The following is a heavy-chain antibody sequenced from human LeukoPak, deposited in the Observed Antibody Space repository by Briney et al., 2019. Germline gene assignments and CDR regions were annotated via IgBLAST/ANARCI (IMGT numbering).Heavy chain of an antibody. D-gene: IGHD3-10*01. Sequence: PSETLSLTCAVSGGSISSSNWWSWVRQPPGKGLEWIGEIYHSGSTNYNPSLKSRVTISVDKSKNQFSLKLSSVTAADTAVYYCARDHVLLWFGEFTNPYYSDYWGQGTLVTVSS. J-gene: IGHJ4*02. CDR2: IYHSGST. V-gene: IGHV4-4*02. CDR3: ARDHVLLWFGEFTNPYYSDY. CDR1: GGSISSSNW.